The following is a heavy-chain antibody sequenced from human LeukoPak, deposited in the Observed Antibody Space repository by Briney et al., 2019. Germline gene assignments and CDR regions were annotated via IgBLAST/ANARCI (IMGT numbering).Heavy chain of an antibody. D-gene: IGHD4-17*01. Sequence: GSLRLSCAASGFTFSSYTMNWVRQPPGKGLEWVGHMYYRGNTFYNPSLKSRVTISVDTSKNQFSLKLRSVTAADTAVYYCARTYGDYYTYYMDVWGKGTTVTISS. CDR1: GFTFSSYT. V-gene: IGHV4-59*12. CDR2: MYYRGNT. J-gene: IGHJ6*03. CDR3: ARTYGDYYTYYMDV.